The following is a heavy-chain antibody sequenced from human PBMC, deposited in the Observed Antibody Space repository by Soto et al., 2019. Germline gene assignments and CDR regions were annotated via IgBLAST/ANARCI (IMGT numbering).Heavy chain of an antibody. D-gene: IGHD2-15*01. CDR2: IIPIFGTA. CDR3: ARDDCSGGSCYYYYGMDV. J-gene: IGHJ6*02. V-gene: IGHV1-69*13. Sequence: ASVKVSCKASGGTFSSYAISWVRQAPGQGLEWMGGIIPIFGTANYAQKFQGRVTITADESTSTAYMELSSLRSEDTAVYYCARDDCSGGSCYYYYGMDVWGQGTTVTGSS. CDR1: GGTFSSYA.